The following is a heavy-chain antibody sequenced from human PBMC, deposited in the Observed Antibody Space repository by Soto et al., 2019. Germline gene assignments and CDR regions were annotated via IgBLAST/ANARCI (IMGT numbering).Heavy chain of an antibody. CDR1: GFIFSGSD. J-gene: IGHJ5*02. CDR2: IRSRSNSYAT. Sequence: GGSLRLSCAASGFIFSGSDMHWVRQASGEGLEWVGRIRSRSNSYATAYAASVKGRFTISRDDSKNTAYLQMNSLKTDDTAVYYCTTDKTYCSSTSCYDWFDPWGQGTLVTVSS. D-gene: IGHD2-2*01. CDR3: TTDKTYCSSTSCYDWFDP. V-gene: IGHV3-73*01.